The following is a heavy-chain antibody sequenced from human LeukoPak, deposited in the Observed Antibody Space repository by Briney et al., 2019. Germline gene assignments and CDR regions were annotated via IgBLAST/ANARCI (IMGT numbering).Heavy chain of an antibody. J-gene: IGHJ3*02. CDR3: ARADCSGGSCYAFDI. V-gene: IGHV4-59*01. CDR1: GFTFSNFW. D-gene: IGHD2-15*01. Sequence: GSLRLSCAASGFTFSNFWLSWIRQPPGKGLEWIGYIYYSGSTNYNPSLKSRVTMSVDTSKNQFSLKLSSVTAADTAVYYCARADCSGGSCYAFDIWGQGTVVTVSS. CDR2: IYYSGST.